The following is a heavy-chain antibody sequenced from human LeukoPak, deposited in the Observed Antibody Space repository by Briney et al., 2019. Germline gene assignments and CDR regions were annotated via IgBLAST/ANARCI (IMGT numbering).Heavy chain of an antibody. CDR1: GFTFKAYW. CDR3: ARLRYTYGKNFDY. J-gene: IGHJ4*02. Sequence: PGGSLRLSCAASGFTFKAYWMSWVRQAPRTGVEWVANIQQDGSEKNYVDSVKGRFTISRDNARNSLYLEMNSLRAADTAVYYCARLRYTYGKNFDYWGQGTLVTVSS. D-gene: IGHD5-18*01. V-gene: IGHV3-7*01. CDR2: IQQDGSEK.